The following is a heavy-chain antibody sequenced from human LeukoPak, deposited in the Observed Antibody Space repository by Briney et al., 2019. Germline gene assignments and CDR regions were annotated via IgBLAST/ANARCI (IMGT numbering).Heavy chain of an antibody. CDR2: INPNSGDT. Sequence: ASVKVSCKASGYTFTGYYMRWVRQAPGQGLEWMGWINPNSGDTNYAQKLQGRVTMTTDTSTSTAYMELRSLRSDDTAVYYCARDATYDSSGYRAYDIWGQGTMVTVSS. CDR1: GYTFTGYY. V-gene: IGHV1-18*04. CDR3: ARDATYDSSGYRAYDI. J-gene: IGHJ3*02. D-gene: IGHD3-22*01.